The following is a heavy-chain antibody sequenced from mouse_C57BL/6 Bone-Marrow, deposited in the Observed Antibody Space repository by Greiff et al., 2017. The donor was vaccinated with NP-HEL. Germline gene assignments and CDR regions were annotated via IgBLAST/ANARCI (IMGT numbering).Heavy chain of an antibody. CDR3: TRPTYYYGSSYPFAY. D-gene: IGHD1-1*01. Sequence: VQGVESGAELVRPGASVTLSCKASGYTFTDYEMHWVKQTPVHGLEWIGAIDPETGGTAYNQKFKGKAILTADKSSSTAYMELRSLTSEDSAVYYCTRPTYYYGSSYPFAYWGQGTLVTVSA. CDR2: IDPETGGT. V-gene: IGHV1-15*01. CDR1: GYTFTDYE. J-gene: IGHJ3*01.